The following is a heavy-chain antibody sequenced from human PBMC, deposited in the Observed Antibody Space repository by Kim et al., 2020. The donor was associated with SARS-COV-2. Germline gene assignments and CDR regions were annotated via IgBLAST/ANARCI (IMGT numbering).Heavy chain of an antibody. D-gene: IGHD1-26*01. J-gene: IGHJ6*02. Sequence: GGSLRLSCAASGFTFSSYWMHWVRQAPGKGLVWVSRINSDGSSTSYADSVKGRFTISRDNAKNTLYLQMNSLRAEDTAVYYCAREEGGSSYPLIYGMDVWGQGTTVTGSS. V-gene: IGHV3-74*01. CDR2: INSDGSST. CDR1: GFTFSSYW. CDR3: AREEGGSSYPLIYGMDV.